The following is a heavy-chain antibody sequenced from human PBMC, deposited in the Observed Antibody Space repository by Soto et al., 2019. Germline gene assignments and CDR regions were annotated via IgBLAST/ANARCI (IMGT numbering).Heavy chain of an antibody. CDR1: GGSINGGRYY. CDR2: IYESGTT. J-gene: IGHJ6*02. V-gene: IGHV4-31*03. CDR3: ARDRGFGMDA. Sequence: QVPLQESGPGLVKPSQTLSLTCTVFGGSINGGRYYWNWIRQHPGKGLEWIGYIYESGTTHYNPSPKSRVIISEDTSKNQFSLRLSSVTAADTAIYYCARDRGFGMDAWGQGTMVIVSS.